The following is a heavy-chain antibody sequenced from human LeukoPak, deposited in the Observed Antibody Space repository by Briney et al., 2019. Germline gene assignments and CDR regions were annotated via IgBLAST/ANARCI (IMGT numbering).Heavy chain of an antibody. CDR2: ISYDGSNK. J-gene: IGHJ4*02. V-gene: IGHV3-30*18. D-gene: IGHD3-10*01. CDR3: AKGTPAYYYGSGTDY. Sequence: GGSLRLSCAASGFTFSSYGMHWVRQAPGKGLEWVAVISYDGSNKYYADSVKGRFTISRDNSKNTLYLQMNSLRAEDTAVYYCAKGTPAYYYGSGTDYWGQGTLVTVSS. CDR1: GFTFSSYG.